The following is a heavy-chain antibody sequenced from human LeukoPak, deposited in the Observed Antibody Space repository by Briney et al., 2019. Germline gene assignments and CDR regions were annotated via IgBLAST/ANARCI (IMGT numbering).Heavy chain of an antibody. D-gene: IGHD3-10*01. CDR2: ISGSGGST. CDR3: AKSRERLLWFGELLSDFDY. J-gene: IGHJ4*02. CDR1: GFTFSSYA. Sequence: GGSLRLSCAASGFTFSSYALSWVRQAPGKGLEWVSAISGSGGSTYYADSVKGRFTISRDNSKNTLYLQMNSLRAEDTAVYYCAKSRERLLWFGELLSDFDYWGQGTLVTVSS. V-gene: IGHV3-23*01.